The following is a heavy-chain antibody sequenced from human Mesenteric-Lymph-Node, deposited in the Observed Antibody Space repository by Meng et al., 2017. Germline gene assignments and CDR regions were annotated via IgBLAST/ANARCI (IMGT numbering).Heavy chain of an antibody. V-gene: IGHV4-38-2*02. D-gene: IGHD6-19*01. J-gene: IGHJ4*02. Sequence: SETLSLTCTVSGYSISSGYYWGWIRQPPGKGLEWIGYIYYSGSTNYNPSLKSRVTISVDTSKNQFSLKLSSVTAADTAVYYCARSSRRAFIVSAVAGPYYFDYWGQGTLVTVSS. CDR3: ARSSRRAFIVSAVAGPYYFDY. CDR1: GYSISSGYY. CDR2: IYYSGST.